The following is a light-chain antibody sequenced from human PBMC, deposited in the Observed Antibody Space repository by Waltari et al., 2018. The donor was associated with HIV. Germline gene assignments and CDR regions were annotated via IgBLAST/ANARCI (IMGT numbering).Light chain of an antibody. V-gene: IGKV3-20*01. J-gene: IGKJ5*01. Sequence: EIVLTQSPGTLSLSPGERATLSCRASESVSSSYLAWYQQKPGQAPRLLIYGASTRATDIPDRFSGGGSGTDFTLTISRLEPEDFAVYFCQLYSASITFGQGTRLEIK. CDR1: ESVSSSY. CDR2: GAS. CDR3: QLYSASIT.